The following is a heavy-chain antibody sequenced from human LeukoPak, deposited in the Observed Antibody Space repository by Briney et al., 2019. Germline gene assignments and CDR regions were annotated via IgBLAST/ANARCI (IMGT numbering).Heavy chain of an antibody. CDR1: GGSINSSNYY. CDR3: ARGFDI. V-gene: IGHV4-39*07. Sequence: SETLPLTCTVSGGSINSSNYYWGWIRQPPGKGLEWIGSIYYSGNTYYNPSLKSRVTISVDTSKNQFSLKLSSVTAADTAVYYCARGFDIWGQGTMVTVSS. CDR2: IYYSGNT. J-gene: IGHJ3*02.